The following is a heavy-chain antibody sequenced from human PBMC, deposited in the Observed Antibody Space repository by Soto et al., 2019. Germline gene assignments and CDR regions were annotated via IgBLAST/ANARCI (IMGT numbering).Heavy chain of an antibody. V-gene: IGHV3-11*06. Sequence: PGGSLRLSCAASGFTFSDYYMSWIRQAPGKGLEWVSYISSSSSYTNYADSVKGRFTISRDNARNSLYLQMNSLRAEDTAVYYCARGLTPFGESDYWGQGTLVTVSS. D-gene: IGHD3-16*01. J-gene: IGHJ4*02. CDR1: GFTFSDYY. CDR3: ARGLTPFGESDY. CDR2: ISSSSSYT.